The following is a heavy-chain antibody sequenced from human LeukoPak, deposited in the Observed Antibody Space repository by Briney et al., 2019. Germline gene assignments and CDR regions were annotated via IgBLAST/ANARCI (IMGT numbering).Heavy chain of an antibody. D-gene: IGHD3-22*01. V-gene: IGHV4-39*07. CDR3: ARVDSSASVRHAFDI. J-gene: IGHJ3*02. CDR1: GGSISSSSYY. CDR2: IYYSGST. Sequence: PSETLSLTCTVSGGSISSSSYYWGWIRQPPGKGLEWIGSIYYSGSTYYNPSLKSRVTISVDTSKNQFSLKLSSVTAADTAVYYCARVDSSASVRHAFDIWGQGTMVTVSS.